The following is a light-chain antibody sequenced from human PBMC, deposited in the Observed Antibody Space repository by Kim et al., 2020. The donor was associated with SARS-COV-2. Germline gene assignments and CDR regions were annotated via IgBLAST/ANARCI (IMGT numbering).Light chain of an antibody. J-gene: IGKJ4*01. V-gene: IGKV1-12*01. CDR1: QGISSL. CDR2: AAS. Sequence: ASGRDRVTSIWRASQGISSLLAWSQQKPGKAPKLLINAASSLQSGVPTMFSGSGSVTDFTLTISSLQPEDFATFYCQQANSFPLSFCGGTKVDIK. CDR3: QQANSFPLS.